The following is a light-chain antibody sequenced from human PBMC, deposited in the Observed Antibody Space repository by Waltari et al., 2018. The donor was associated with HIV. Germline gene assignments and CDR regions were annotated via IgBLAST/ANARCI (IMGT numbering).Light chain of an antibody. J-gene: IGLJ2*01. CDR2: YDS. V-gene: IGLV3-21*04. CDR3: QVWDSTNEQAI. CDR1: NIGTKS. Sequence: SYVLTQSPSVSVAPGKTARITCGGDNIGTKSVHWYQQKPGQAPVLVIYYDSDRPSGIPERFSGSKSGTTATLTISRVEVGDEADYYCQVWDSTNEQAIFGGGTSLTVL.